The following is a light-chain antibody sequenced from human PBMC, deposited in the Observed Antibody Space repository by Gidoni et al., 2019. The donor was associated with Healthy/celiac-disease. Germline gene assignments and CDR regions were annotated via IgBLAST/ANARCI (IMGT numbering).Light chain of an antibody. J-gene: IGKJ4*01. CDR3: QQRSNWSRLT. CDR2: DAS. CDR1: QSVSSY. Sequence: EMVFTQSPATLTLSAGARATLSCRARQSVSSYLVWYQQKADQAPRLLLYDASNRATGIPARCSGSGSWTDFSLTIISLEPEDFAVYYRQQRSNWSRLTFGGGTKVEIK. V-gene: IGKV3-11*01.